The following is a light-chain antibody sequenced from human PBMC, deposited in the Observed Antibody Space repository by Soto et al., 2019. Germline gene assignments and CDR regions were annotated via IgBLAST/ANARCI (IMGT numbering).Light chain of an antibody. V-gene: IGKV1-39*01. J-gene: IGKJ2*01. CDR3: QQSYNTPYT. Sequence: DTQMTQSPSSLSASVGDRVTITCRASQSISSYLNWYQQKPGKAPKLLIYGASTLQSGVPPRFSGSGSGTDFTLTISNLQPEDFATYYCQQSYNTPYTFGQGTKLEIK. CDR2: GAS. CDR1: QSISSY.